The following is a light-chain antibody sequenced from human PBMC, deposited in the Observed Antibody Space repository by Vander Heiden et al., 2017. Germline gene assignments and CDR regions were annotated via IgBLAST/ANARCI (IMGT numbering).Light chain of an antibody. Sequence: QSALTPPASVSGSPGQSITISCTGTISDVGGYNSVPWSQQHPVKAPKLMIYEVSNRPSGVSNRFSGSKSGNTASLTISGLQAEDEADYHCSSYTSSSTDVFGTGTKVTVL. CDR2: EVS. CDR1: ISDVGGYNS. V-gene: IGLV2-14*01. J-gene: IGLJ1*01. CDR3: SSYTSSSTDV.